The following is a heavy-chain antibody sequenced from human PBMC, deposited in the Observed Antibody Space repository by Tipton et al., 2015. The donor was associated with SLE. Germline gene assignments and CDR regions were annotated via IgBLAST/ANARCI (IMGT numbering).Heavy chain of an antibody. D-gene: IGHD3-9*01. Sequence: LRLSCTVSGGSISSSTYYWGWIRQPPGKGLEWVGSIYYTGTTYYTPSLKSRVTISVDTSKNQFALRLRSVTAADTAVYYCVRSPDWAWYYFDYWGQGSLVTVSS. J-gene: IGHJ4*02. V-gene: IGHV4-39*06. CDR3: VRSPDWAWYYFDY. CDR2: IYYTGTT. CDR1: GGSISSSTYY.